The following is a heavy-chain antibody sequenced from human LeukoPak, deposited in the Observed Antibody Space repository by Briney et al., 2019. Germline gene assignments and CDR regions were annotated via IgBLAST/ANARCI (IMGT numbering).Heavy chain of an antibody. CDR2: IYDSGST. CDR1: GGSIRSSYYY. J-gene: IGHJ6*02. D-gene: IGHD6-13*01. CDR3: ARLSSSWYPGMDV. Sequence: PSETLSLTCTVSGGSIRSSYYYWGWIRQPPGKGLEWIGSIYDSGSTYYNPSLKSRVTISVDRSKNQFSLKLSSVTAADTAVYYCARLSSSWYPGMDVWGQGTTVTVSS. V-gene: IGHV4-39*07.